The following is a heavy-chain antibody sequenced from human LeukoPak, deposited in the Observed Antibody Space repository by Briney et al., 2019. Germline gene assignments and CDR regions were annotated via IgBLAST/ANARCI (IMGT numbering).Heavy chain of an antibody. J-gene: IGHJ4*02. CDR1: GYRLNELS. CDR2: FDPEEGKT. V-gene: IGHV1-24*01. Sequence: ASVKVSCKVSGYRLNELSIHWVRQGPGKGLEWMGGFDPEEGKTIYAQKLQGRVSMTEDTSTDTAFMELRSLRSEDTAVYYCATNTYNGYAIDSWGQGTPITVSS. D-gene: IGHD5-12*01. CDR3: ATNTYNGYAIDS.